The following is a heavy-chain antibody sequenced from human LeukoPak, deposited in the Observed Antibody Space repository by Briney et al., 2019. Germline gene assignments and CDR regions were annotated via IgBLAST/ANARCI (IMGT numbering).Heavy chain of an antibody. Sequence: PGGSLRLSCAASGFIFNNYAMNWVRQIPGKGLEWVSGISGSGGSTNYADSVKGRFTISRDNSKNTLYLQMNSLRAEDTAVYYCARDLGAPGDMWYWGQGTLVTVSS. D-gene: IGHD3-16*01. CDR2: ISGSGGST. CDR3: ARDLGAPGDMWY. V-gene: IGHV3-23*01. CDR1: GFIFNNYA. J-gene: IGHJ4*02.